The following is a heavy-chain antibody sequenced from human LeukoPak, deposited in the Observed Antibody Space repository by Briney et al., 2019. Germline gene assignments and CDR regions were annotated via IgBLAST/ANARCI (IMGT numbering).Heavy chain of an antibody. CDR2: ISSTGSSI. D-gene: IGHD3-10*01. V-gene: IGHV3-48*03. CDR1: GFTFSSYE. J-gene: IGHJ6*02. CDR3: ARLTKATWFGESTFSMVV. Sequence: PGGSLRLSCAASGFTFSSYEMNWVRQAPGKGLEWVSYISSTGSSIYYAGSLKGRFPISRDNAKNSLDLQMNSLRAEDTAVYYCARLTKATWFGESTFSMVVWGQGTTVTVSS.